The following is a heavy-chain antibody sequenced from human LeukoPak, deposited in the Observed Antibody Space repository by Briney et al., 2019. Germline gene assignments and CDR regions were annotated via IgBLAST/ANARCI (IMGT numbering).Heavy chain of an antibody. CDR1: GGSLSSYY. J-gene: IGHJ4*02. D-gene: IGHD2/OR15-2a*01. V-gene: IGHV4-59*01. CDR3: ARDSAFLAFDY. CDR2: IYYSGRT. Sequence: SETLSLTCTVSGGSLSSYYWSWIRQPPGKGLEWIGYIYYSGRTNYNPSLKSRVTISVDTSKNQFSLKLSSVTAADTAVYYCARDSAFLAFDYWGQGTLVTVSS.